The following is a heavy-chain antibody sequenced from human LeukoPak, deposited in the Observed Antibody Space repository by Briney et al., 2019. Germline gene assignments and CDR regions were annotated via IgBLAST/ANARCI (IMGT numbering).Heavy chain of an antibody. D-gene: IGHD2-15*01. J-gene: IGHJ4*02. CDR2: IAPHDSDT. Sequence: GESLKISCKASGYSFADYWIAWVRQMPGKGLEYMGIIAPHDSDTRYSPSFQGQVTISADKSITTVYLQWTSLKASDTAMYFCARYWYCSGGRCHTFDSWGQGTLVTVSS. CDR1: GYSFADYW. CDR3: ARYWYCSGGRCHTFDS. V-gene: IGHV5-51*01.